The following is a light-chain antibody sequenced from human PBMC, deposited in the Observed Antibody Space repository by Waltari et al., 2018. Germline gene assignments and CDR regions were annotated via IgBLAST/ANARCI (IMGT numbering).Light chain of an antibody. CDR2: GYN. CDR3: HARDSSASHVV. J-gene: IGLJ2*01. V-gene: IGLV3-19*01. CDR1: SLRTSY. Sequence: SSELTQDPAVSVALGQTVKMTCQGYSLRTSYASWYQQRPGQAPVLVLFGYNKRPSGIPDRFTGYNSGTTSSLTITGAQAEDEADYYCHARDSSASHVVFGGGTKLTVL.